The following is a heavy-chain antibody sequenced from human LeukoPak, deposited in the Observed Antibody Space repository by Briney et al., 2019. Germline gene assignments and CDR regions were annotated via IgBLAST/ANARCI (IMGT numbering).Heavy chain of an antibody. CDR3: ATSSGKAVAGGHYYMDV. J-gene: IGHJ6*03. D-gene: IGHD6-19*01. V-gene: IGHV3-53*01. CDR2: IYSGGGT. Sequence: GGSLRLSRAASGFIISSTYMNWLRQAPGKGLEWVSLIYSGGGTFYADSVKGRFTISRDNSRNTLYLQMISLRAEDTAVYYCATSSGKAVAGGHYYMDVWGKGTTVTVSS. CDR1: GFIISSTY.